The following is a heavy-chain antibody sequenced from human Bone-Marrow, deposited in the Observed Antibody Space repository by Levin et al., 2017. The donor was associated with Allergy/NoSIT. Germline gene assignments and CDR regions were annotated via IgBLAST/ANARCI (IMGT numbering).Heavy chain of an antibody. CDR2: ISYDGSEK. Sequence: GGSLRLSCVASGFAITSHYLHWVRQAPGKGLEWVAVISYDGSEKYYADSVKGRFTISRDKSKNTLYLQMNSLRPEDTAVYHCARKGYGGDQGLDYWGQGTLVTVSS. CDR1: GFAITSHY. CDR3: ARKGYGGDQGLDY. D-gene: IGHD2-21*02. J-gene: IGHJ4*02. V-gene: IGHV3-30*03.